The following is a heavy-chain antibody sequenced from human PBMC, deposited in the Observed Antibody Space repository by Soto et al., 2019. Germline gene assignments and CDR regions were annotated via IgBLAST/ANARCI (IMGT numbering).Heavy chain of an antibody. D-gene: IGHD3-22*01. CDR3: ASEISGYKIIDY. CDR1: GFTFSSYA. CDR2: ISYDGSNK. V-gene: IGHV3-30-3*01. Sequence: PGGSLRLSCAASGFTFSSYAMHWVRQAPGKGLEWVAVISYDGSNKYYADSVKGRFTISRDNSKNTLYLQMNSLRAEDTAVYYWASEISGYKIIDYWGQGTLVTVSS. J-gene: IGHJ4*02.